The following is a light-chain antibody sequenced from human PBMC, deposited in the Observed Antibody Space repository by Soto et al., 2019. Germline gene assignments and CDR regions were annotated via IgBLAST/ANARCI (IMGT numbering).Light chain of an antibody. CDR2: GNT. V-gene: IGLV1-40*01. CDR3: SSYTTSSTRV. J-gene: IGLJ1*01. CDR1: SSDIGAGFD. Sequence: QSVLTQPPSVSGAPGQRVTISCSGSSSDIGAGFDVHWYQHLPGTAPKLLIYGNTNRPSGVSNRFSGSKSGNTASLTISGLQAEDEADYYCSSYTTSSTRVFGTGTKVTVL.